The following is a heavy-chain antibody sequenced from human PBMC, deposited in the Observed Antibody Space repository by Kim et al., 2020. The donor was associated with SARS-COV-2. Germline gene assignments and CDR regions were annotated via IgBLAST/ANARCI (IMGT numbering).Heavy chain of an antibody. V-gene: IGHV4-39*01. D-gene: IGHD3-10*01. CDR3: TSGLLWFGESPFDY. J-gene: IGHJ4*02. Sequence: SETLSLTCTVSGGSISSSSYYWGWIRQPPGKGLEWIGSIYYSGSTYYNPSLKSRVTISVDTSKNQFSLKLSSVTAADTAVYYWTSGLLWFGESPFDYWGQGTLVTVSS. CDR1: GGSISSSSYY. CDR2: IYYSGST.